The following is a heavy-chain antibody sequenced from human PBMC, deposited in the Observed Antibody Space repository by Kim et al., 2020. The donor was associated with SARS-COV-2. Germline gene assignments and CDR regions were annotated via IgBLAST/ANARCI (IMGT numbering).Heavy chain of an antibody. CDR3: ARGFHYEGFDY. J-gene: IGHJ4*02. D-gene: IGHD4-17*01. CDR2: T. V-gene: IGHV4-31*02. Sequence: TYYNPSLKSRVTISVDTSKNQFSLKLSSVTAADTAVYYCARGFHYEGFDYWGQGTLVTVSS.